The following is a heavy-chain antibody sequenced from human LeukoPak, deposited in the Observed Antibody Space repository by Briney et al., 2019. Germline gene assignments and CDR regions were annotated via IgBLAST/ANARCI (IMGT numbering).Heavy chain of an antibody. CDR2: IKQDGSEK. V-gene: IGHV3-7*01. D-gene: IGHD3-22*01. CDR3: ATYYYDSSGPDY. CDR1: GFTFSSYG. Sequence: PGGSLRLSCAASGFTFSSYGMHWVRQAPGKGLEWVANIKQDGSEKYYVDSVKGRYTISRDNAKNSLYLQMNSLRAEDTAVYYCATYYYDSSGPDYWGQGTLVTVSS. J-gene: IGHJ4*02.